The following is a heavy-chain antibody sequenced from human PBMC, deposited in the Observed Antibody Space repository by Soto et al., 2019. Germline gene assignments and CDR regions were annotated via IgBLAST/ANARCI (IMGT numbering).Heavy chain of an antibody. D-gene: IGHD2-8*01. CDR1: AGSISTINYY. V-gene: IGHV4-31*03. J-gene: IGHJ3*01. Sequence: QVQLQKSGPGLVRPSQTLSLTCTVSAGSISTINYYWSWIRQHPEKGLEWIGYISYSGSTFYHSSLKSRVTISLDTSKKQFSLTLTSVTAADTAVYYCARSAQWDGFDPWGQGTMVTVSS. CDR3: ARSAQWDGFDP. CDR2: ISYSGST.